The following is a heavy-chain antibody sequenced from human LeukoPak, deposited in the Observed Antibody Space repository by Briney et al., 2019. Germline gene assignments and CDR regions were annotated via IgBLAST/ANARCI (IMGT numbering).Heavy chain of an antibody. CDR3: IRDFRSADL. D-gene: IGHD5-24*01. CDR2: ISGSGGST. CDR1: GFTFSSYA. V-gene: IGHV3-23*01. J-gene: IGHJ5*02. Sequence: SLRLSCXASGFTFSSYAMSWVRQAPGKGLEWVSAISGSGGSTYYADSVKGRFTISRDNAKNTVYLEMNSLSVEDTATYYCIRDFRSADLWGQGTLVTVTS.